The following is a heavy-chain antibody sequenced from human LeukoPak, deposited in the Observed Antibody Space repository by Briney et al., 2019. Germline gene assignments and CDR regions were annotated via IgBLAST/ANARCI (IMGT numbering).Heavy chain of an antibody. D-gene: IGHD6-19*01. CDR3: ARAYSSAYTPY. CDR1: EFSVGSNY. Sequence: PGGSLRLSCAASEFSVGSNYMTWVRQAPGKGLEWVANIKGDGSEKYYVDSVKGRFTVSRDNAKNSLYLQMNSLRAEDTAAYYCARAYSSAYTPYWGQGTLVTVSS. V-gene: IGHV3-7*01. J-gene: IGHJ4*02. CDR2: IKGDGSEK.